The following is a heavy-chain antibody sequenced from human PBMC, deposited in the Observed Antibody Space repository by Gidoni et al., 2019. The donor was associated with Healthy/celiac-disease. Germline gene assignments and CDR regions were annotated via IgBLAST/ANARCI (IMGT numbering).Heavy chain of an antibody. J-gene: IGHJ4*02. CDR1: DFTFVSYG. Sequence: QLQLVESGGGVVQPGMSLRLSCAASDFTFVSYGMHWFRQAPGKGLGWVAVIWYDGSNKYYADSVKGRFTISRDNSKNTLYLQMNSLRAEDTAVYYCARDRSTVTTERYFDYWGQGTLVTVSS. V-gene: IGHV3-33*01. CDR2: IWYDGSNK. CDR3: ARDRSTVTTERYFDY. D-gene: IGHD4-17*01.